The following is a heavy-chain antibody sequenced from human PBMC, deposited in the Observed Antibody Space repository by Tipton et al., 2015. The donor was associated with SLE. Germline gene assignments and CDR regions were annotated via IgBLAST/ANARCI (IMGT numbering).Heavy chain of an antibody. D-gene: IGHD1-7*01. CDR1: GFTFSSYG. CDR3: ARATDWNLSPDV. J-gene: IGHJ6*04. Sequence: SLILSCAASGFTFSSYGMHWVHQAPGKGLEWVAVIWYDGSNKYYADSVKGRFTISRDNSKNTLYLQMNSLRAEDTAVYYCARATDWNLSPDVWGKGTTVTVSS. V-gene: IGHV3-33*01. CDR2: IWYDGSNK.